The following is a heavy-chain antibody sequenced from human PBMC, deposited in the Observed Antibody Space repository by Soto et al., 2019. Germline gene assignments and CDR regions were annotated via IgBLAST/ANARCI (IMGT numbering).Heavy chain of an antibody. CDR1: GGSISSGGYY. Sequence: SETLSLTCTVSGGSISSGGYYWSWIRQHPGKGLEWIGYIYYSGSTYYTPSLKSRVTISVDTSKNQFSLKLRSVTAADTAVYYCASGGGYCSSTSCSVWGQGTLVTVSS. D-gene: IGHD2-2*01. CDR2: IYYSGST. V-gene: IGHV4-31*03. J-gene: IGHJ4*02. CDR3: ASGGGYCSSTSCSV.